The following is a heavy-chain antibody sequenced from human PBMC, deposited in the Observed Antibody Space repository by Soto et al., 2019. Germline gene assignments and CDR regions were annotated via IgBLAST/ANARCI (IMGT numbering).Heavy chain of an antibody. Sequence: QVQLVQSGAEVNKPGSSVKVSCKASGGTFSSYAITWVRQAPGQGLEWMGGIIPIFGTANYAQKFQGRVTITADESLTTAYMELSSLRSEDTAVYYCARDFPSSSSDPWGQGTLVTVSS. V-gene: IGHV1-69*01. J-gene: IGHJ5*02. CDR3: ARDFPSSSSDP. CDR1: GGTFSSYA. CDR2: IIPIFGTA.